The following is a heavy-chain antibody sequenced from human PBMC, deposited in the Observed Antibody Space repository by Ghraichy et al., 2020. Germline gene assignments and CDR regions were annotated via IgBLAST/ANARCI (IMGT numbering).Heavy chain of an antibody. Sequence: SETLSLTCAVSGGSIRSYDWSWIRQPPGKGLEWIGYISDSGSSNYNPSLKSRLTISLDRSWSQFSMKLTSVTAADTAVYYCAGRARYSGSYPGGGQGTLVAVSS. J-gene: IGHJ4*02. V-gene: IGHV4-59*08. D-gene: IGHD1-26*01. CDR2: ISDSGSS. CDR1: GGSIRSYD. CDR3: AGRARYSGSYPG.